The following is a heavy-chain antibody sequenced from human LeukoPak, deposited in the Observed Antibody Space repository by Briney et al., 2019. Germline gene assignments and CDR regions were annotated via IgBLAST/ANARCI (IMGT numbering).Heavy chain of an antibody. V-gene: IGHV4-59*01. CDR1: SASISSYY. Sequence: SETLSLTCTVSSASISSYYSSWIRHPPGKGLEWLGYIYYSGSTNYKPSLRSRVTISVDTSKNQFSLKLNSVTAADTAMYYCARAESYYSYFDYWGPGTLVTVSS. D-gene: IGHD3-10*01. CDR3: ARAESYYSYFDY. J-gene: IGHJ4*02. CDR2: IYYSGST.